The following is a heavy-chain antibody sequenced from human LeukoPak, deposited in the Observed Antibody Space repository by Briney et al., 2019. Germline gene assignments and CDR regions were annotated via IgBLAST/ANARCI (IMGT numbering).Heavy chain of an antibody. J-gene: IGHJ5*02. D-gene: IGHD3-3*01. CDR2: MNPNSGNT. CDR3: ARGRGNRSFGIFGVVIIANWFDP. Sequence: VASVKVSCKASGYTFTSYYMHWVRQAPGQGLEWMGWMNPNSGNTGYAQKFQGRVTITRNTSISTAYMELSSLRSEDTAVYYCARGRGNRSFGIFGVVIIANWFDPWGQGTLVTVSS. CDR1: GYTFTSYY. V-gene: IGHV1-8*03.